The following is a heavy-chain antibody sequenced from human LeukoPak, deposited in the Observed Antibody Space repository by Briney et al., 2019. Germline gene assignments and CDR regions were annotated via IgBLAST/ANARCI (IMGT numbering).Heavy chain of an antibody. V-gene: IGHV4-34*01. CDR2: INQSGST. Sequence: PSETLSLTCTVSGGSISSYYWSWIRQPPGKGLEWIGEINQSGSTNYNPSLKSRVTISVDTSKNQFSLKLSSVTAADTAVYYCARERREQLLPPYTRSLTYFDYWGQGTLVTVSS. CDR1: GGSISSYY. J-gene: IGHJ4*02. CDR3: ARERREQLLPPYTRSLTYFDY. D-gene: IGHD2-2*01.